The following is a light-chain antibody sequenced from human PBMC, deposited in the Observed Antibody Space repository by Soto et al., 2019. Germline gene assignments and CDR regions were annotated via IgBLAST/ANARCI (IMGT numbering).Light chain of an antibody. J-gene: IGKJ1*01. CDR1: QTISSN. V-gene: IGKV3-15*01. CDR2: GAS. Sequence: EILLTQSPGTLPLSPGERATLSCSASQTISSNLAWYQQKPGQAPRLLIYGASTRATGIPARFSGSGSGTEFTLTISSLQSEDFAVYYCQQYNNWPWTFGQGTKVDIK. CDR3: QQYNNWPWT.